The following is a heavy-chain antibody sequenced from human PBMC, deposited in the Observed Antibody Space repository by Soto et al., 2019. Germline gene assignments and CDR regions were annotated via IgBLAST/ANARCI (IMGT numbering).Heavy chain of an antibody. CDR2: INHSGST. CDR3: ARAPDYYDSSGYFL. D-gene: IGHD3-22*01. J-gene: IGHJ4*02. V-gene: IGHV4-34*01. Sequence: SETLSLTCAVYGGSFSAYYWSWIRQPPGKGLEWIGEINHSGSTNYNPSLKSRVTISLDTSKNQFSLKLSSVTAADTAVYYCARAPDYYDSSGYFLWGQGTLVTVSS. CDR1: GGSFSAYY.